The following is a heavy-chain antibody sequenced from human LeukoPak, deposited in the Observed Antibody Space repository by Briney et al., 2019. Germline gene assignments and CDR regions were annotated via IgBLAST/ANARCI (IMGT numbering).Heavy chain of an antibody. Sequence: GGSLRLSCAASGFTFSGYSMHWVRQAPGKGLEWVSLIFSSGSTTYYADSVKGRFTISRDNAKNSLYLQMNSLRAEDTAVYYCASSTDWGSYRFDYWGQGTLVAVSS. V-gene: IGHV3-48*01. CDR1: GFTFSGYS. CDR2: IFSSGSTT. J-gene: IGHJ4*02. D-gene: IGHD3-16*02. CDR3: ASSTDWGSYRFDY.